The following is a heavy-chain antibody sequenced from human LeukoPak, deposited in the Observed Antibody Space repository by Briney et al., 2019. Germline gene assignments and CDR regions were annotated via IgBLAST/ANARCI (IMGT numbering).Heavy chain of an antibody. V-gene: IGHV1-2*02. D-gene: IGHD3-10*01. J-gene: IGHJ5*02. Sequence: ASVKVSCKASGYTXTGYYIHWVRQAPGQGLEWMGGLNPDTGSTNYAQKFQGRVTMTRDTSISTAYMELTRLTYDDTAVYYCARWGRFGSGSSRWFDPWGQGTLVTVSS. CDR3: ARWGRFGSGSSRWFDP. CDR2: LNPDTGST. CDR1: GYTXTGYY.